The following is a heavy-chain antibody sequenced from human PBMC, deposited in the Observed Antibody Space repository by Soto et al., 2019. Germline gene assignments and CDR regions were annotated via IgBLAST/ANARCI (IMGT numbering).Heavy chain of an antibody. CDR2: ISDNGVGA. V-gene: IGHV3-23*01. D-gene: IGHD4-17*01. Sequence: GGSLRLSCAASGFTFSSYAMTWVRQAPGKGLEWVSTISDNGVGAYYADSVKGRFIISRDNSENTVFLQLISLRVEDTAIYYCGRLMSCGDYHCFDSWGQGTLVTVSS. CDR3: GRLMSCGDYHCFDS. CDR1: GFTFSSYA. J-gene: IGHJ4*02.